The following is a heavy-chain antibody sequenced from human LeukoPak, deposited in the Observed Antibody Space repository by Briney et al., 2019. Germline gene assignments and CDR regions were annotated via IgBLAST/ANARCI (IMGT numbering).Heavy chain of an antibody. J-gene: IGHJ4*02. V-gene: IGHV3-74*01. D-gene: IGHD5-18*01. CDR1: GFTFSSYW. CDR3: ARDGYSYGPAFDY. CDR2: INSDGSST. Sequence: GGSLRLSCAASGFTFSSYWMHWVRQTPGKGLVWVSRINSDGSSTSYADSVKGRFTISRDNAKNTLYLQMNSLRAEDTAVYYCARDGYSYGPAFDYWGQGTLVTVSS.